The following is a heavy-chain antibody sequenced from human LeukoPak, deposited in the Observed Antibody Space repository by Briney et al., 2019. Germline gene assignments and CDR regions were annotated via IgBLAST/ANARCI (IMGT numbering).Heavy chain of an antibody. CDR2: ISYDGSNK. J-gene: IGHJ5*02. D-gene: IGHD2-2*01. Sequence: PGGSLRLSCAASGFTLSSYAMHWVRQAPGKGLEWVAVISYDGSNKYYADSVKGRFTISRDNSKNTLYLQMNSLRVEDTAVYYCARNGIYQLHWVWFDPWGQGTLVTVSS. CDR1: GFTLSSYA. V-gene: IGHV3-30-3*01. CDR3: ARNGIYQLHWVWFDP.